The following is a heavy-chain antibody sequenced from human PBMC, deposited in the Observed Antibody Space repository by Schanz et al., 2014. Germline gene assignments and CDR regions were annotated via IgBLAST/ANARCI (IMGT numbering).Heavy chain of an antibody. Sequence: VQLVESGGGVVRPGGSLRLSCAASRFTFSDYWMSWVRQAPGKGLEWVAFISYDGSNKYYADSVKGRFTISRDNSKNTLYLQVNSLRAEDTALYYCARDSDSSSWYPSDYWGQGTLVTVSS. J-gene: IGHJ4*02. D-gene: IGHD6-13*01. V-gene: IGHV3-30-3*01. CDR1: RFTFSDYW. CDR2: ISYDGSNK. CDR3: ARDSDSSSWYPSDY.